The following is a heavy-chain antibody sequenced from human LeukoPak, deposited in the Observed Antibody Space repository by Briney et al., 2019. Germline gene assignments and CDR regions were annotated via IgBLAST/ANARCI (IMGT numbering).Heavy chain of an antibody. CDR3: ARPYYYDSRIDP. CDR2: MYYSGST. Sequence: SQTLSLTCTVSGVSISSGDYYWSWIRQPPGKGLEWIGYMYYSGSTYYNPSLRSRVTISLDTSKNQFSLKLSSVTAADTAVYYCARPYYYDSRIDPWGQGTLVTVSS. V-gene: IGHV4-30-4*01. J-gene: IGHJ5*02. D-gene: IGHD3-22*01. CDR1: GVSISSGDYY.